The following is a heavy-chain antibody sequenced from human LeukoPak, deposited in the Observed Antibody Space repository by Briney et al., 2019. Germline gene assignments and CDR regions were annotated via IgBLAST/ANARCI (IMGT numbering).Heavy chain of an antibody. D-gene: IGHD3-16*02. V-gene: IGHV4-61*02. CDR2: IYTSGST. CDR3: ARLSQWFDP. Sequence: SQTLSLTCTVSGGSISSGSYYWSWIRQPAWKGLEWIGRIYTSGSTNYNPSLKSRGTISVDTSKNQFSLKLSSVTAADTAVYYCARLSQWFDPWGQGTLVTVSA. CDR1: GGSISSGSYY. J-gene: IGHJ5*02.